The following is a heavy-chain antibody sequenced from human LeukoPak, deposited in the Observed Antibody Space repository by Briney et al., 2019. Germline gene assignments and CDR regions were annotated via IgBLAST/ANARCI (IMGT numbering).Heavy chain of an antibody. CDR1: GFTFSSYS. J-gene: IGHJ4*02. V-gene: IGHV3-21*01. CDR3: ARDHTIFGVVTYDVFDY. Sequence: GGSLRLSCAASGFTFSSYSMNWVRQAPGKGLERVSSISSSSSYIYYADSVKGRFTISRDNAKNSLYLQMNSLRAEDTAVHYCARDHTIFGVVTYDVFDYWGQGTLVTVSS. D-gene: IGHD3-3*01. CDR2: ISSSSSYI.